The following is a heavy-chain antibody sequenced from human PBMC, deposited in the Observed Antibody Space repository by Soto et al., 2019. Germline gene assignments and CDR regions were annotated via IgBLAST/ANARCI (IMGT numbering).Heavy chain of an antibody. V-gene: IGHV4-30-4*01. CDR1: GGSISSGDYY. J-gene: IGHJ6*02. CDR3: AGVLDDYVWGSWSYYYGMDV. Sequence: QVQLQESGPGLVKPSQTLSLTCTVSGGSISSGDYYWSWIRQPPGEGLEWIGYIYYSGSTYYNPSHKSRVTISVDTFNNQFSLTLGSVAAVDTAVYYCAGVLDDYVWGSWSYYYGMDVWGQGTTVTFSS. CDR2: IYYSGST. D-gene: IGHD3-16*01.